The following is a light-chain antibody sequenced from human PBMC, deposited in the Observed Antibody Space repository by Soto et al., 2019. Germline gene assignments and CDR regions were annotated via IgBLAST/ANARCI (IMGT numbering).Light chain of an antibody. CDR3: QQSYSTPPYT. J-gene: IGKJ2*01. V-gene: IGKV1-39*01. CDR1: QSISSY. Sequence: DIPMTQSPSSLSAPVGDRVTITCRASQSISSYLNWYQQKPGKAPKLLIYAASSLQSGVPSRFSGSGSGTNFTLTISSLQPEDFATYYCQQSYSTPPYTFGQGTKLEIK. CDR2: AAS.